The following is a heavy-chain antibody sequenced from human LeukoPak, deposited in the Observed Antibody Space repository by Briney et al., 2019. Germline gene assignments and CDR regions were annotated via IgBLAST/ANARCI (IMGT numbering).Heavy chain of an antibody. CDR3: ARETAEYNLLWYFDY. CDR1: GGTSSSYT. D-gene: IGHD1-1*01. Sequence: GSSVKVSCKASGGTSSSYTISWVRQAPGQGLEWMGRIIPILGIANYAQKFQGRVTITADKSTSTAYMELSSLRSEDTAVYYCARETAEYNLLWYFDYWGQGTLVTVSS. J-gene: IGHJ4*02. V-gene: IGHV1-69*04. CDR2: IIPILGIA.